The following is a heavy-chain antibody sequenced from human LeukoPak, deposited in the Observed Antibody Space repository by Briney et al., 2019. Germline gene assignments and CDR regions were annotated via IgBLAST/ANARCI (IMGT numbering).Heavy chain of an antibody. CDR1: GYTFTSYG. CDR3: ARESGLGPSYGDPAVVDYYYGMDV. CDR2: ISAYNGNT. Sequence: GASVKVSFKASGYTFTSYGISWVRQAPGQGLEWMGWISAYNGNTNYAQKLQGRVTMTTDTSTSTAYMELRSLRSDDTAVYYCARESGLGPSYGDPAVVDYYYGMDVWGQGTTVTVSS. V-gene: IGHV1-18*01. J-gene: IGHJ6*02. D-gene: IGHD4-17*01.